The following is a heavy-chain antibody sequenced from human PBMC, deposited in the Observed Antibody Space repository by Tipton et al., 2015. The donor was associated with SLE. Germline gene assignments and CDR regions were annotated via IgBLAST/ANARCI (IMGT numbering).Heavy chain of an antibody. J-gene: IGHJ4*02. CDR2: IYYSGST. CDR3: ASGVLGQQLPGV. Sequence: TLSLTCTVSGGSISSINYFWGWIRQPPGKGLEWIGYIYYSGSTYYNPSLKSRVTISVDTSKNQFSLKLSSVTAADTAVYYCASGVLGQQLPGVWGQGTLVTVSS. V-gene: IGHV4-31*03. D-gene: IGHD6-13*01. CDR1: GGSISSINYF.